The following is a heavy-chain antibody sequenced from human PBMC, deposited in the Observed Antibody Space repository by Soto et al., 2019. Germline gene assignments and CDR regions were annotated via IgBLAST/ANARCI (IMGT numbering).Heavy chain of an antibody. Sequence: LRLSCAASGFTFSSYAMYWVRQAPGKGLEWVSVISGSGGSTYYADSVKGRFTISRDNSKSTLYLQMNSLRAEDTAVYYCAKDESRRNRRYFDLWGRGTLVTVSS. CDR1: GFTFSSYA. CDR2: ISGSGGST. V-gene: IGHV3-23*01. CDR3: AKDESRRNRRYFDL. J-gene: IGHJ2*01. D-gene: IGHD4-4*01.